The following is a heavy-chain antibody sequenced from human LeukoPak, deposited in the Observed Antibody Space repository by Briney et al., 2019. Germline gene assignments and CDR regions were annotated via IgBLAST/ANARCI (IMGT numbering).Heavy chain of an antibody. CDR1: GGSISSSSYY. D-gene: IGHD4-17*01. CDR3: ARDPTYSYGDPRQGAFDI. CDR2: IYYSGST. V-gene: IGHV4-39*07. Sequence: SETLSLTCTVSGGSISSSSYYWGWIRQPPGKGLEWIGSIYYSGSTYYNPSLKSRVTISVDTSKNQFSLKLSSVTAVDTAVYYCARDPTYSYGDPRQGAFDIWGQGTMVTVSS. J-gene: IGHJ3*02.